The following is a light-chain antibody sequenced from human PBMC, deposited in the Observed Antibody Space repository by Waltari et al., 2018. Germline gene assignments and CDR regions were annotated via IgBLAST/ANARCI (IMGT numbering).Light chain of an antibody. V-gene: IGKV3-11*01. CDR1: QSVSSY. Sequence: EIVLTQSPATLSLSPGERATLSCRASQSVSSYLAWYQQKPGQAPRLLSYDASNRSTGIPARFSGSGSGTDFTLTISSLEPEDFAVYYCQQRSTWPSITFGQGTRLEIK. CDR3: QQRSTWPSIT. CDR2: DAS. J-gene: IGKJ5*01.